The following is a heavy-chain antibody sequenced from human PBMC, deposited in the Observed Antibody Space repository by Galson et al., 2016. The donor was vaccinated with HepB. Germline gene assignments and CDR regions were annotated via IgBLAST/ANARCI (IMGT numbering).Heavy chain of an antibody. CDR3: ARERRGTVTVVTYVLDV. V-gene: IGHV3-30-3*01. D-gene: IGHD3-22*01. CDR1: GFTFRSYL. J-gene: IGHJ6*02. CDR2: YTFYESIQ. Sequence: SLRLSCEASGFTFRSYLMPWVRQAPGQGLEWVGSYTFYESIQYYTESVKGRFTSSRDNSTNPPYLQVNSLRLEDTAVYYCARERRGTVTVVTYVLDVWGQGTTVTVSS.